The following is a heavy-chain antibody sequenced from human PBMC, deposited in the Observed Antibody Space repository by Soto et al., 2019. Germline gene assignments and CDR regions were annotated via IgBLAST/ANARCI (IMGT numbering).Heavy chain of an antibody. D-gene: IGHD1-26*01. Sequence: QLQLQESGPGLVKASETLSLTCTVSGGSISSSSYYWGWLRQPPGQGLEWIGSIYYSGRTYYTPSLKSRVTIAVDTSKTQFSLKLSSVTASETAVYYFARHPVSSTSGVDDWGQGTLVTVSS. J-gene: IGHJ4*02. CDR2: IYYSGRT. CDR3: ARHPVSSTSGVDD. CDR1: GGSISSSSYY. V-gene: IGHV4-39*01.